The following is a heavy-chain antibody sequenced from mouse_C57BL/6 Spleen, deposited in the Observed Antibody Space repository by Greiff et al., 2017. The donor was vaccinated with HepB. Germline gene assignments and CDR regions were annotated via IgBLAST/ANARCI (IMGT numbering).Heavy chain of an antibody. CDR3: ARAGSERYPYFDY. CDR2: IYPRSGNT. D-gene: IGHD1-1*01. V-gene: IGHV1-81*01. J-gene: IGHJ2*01. Sequence: VKLMESGAELARPGASVKLSCKASGYTFTSYGISWVKQRTGQGLEWIGEIYPRSGNTYYNEKFKGKATLTADKSSSTAYMELRSLTSEDSAVYFCARAGSERYPYFDYWGQGTTLTVSS. CDR1: GYTFTSYG.